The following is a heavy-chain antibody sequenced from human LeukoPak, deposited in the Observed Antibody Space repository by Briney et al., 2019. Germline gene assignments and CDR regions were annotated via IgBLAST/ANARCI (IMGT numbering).Heavy chain of an antibody. J-gene: IGHJ4*02. V-gene: IGHV4-59*08. D-gene: IGHD6-13*01. Sequence: SQTLSLTCAVSGGSISSNYWSWIRQPPGKGLEWIGYIYYSGSTNYNPSLKSRVTISVDTSKNQFSLKLSSVTAADTAVYYCARHSSSWYVDYWGQGTLVTVSS. CDR3: ARHSSSWYVDY. CDR1: GGSISSNY. CDR2: IYYSGST.